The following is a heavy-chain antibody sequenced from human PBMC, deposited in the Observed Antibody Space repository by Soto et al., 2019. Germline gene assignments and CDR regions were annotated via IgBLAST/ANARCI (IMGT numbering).Heavy chain of an antibody. Sequence: ASVKVSCKVSGYTLTELSMHWVRQAPGKGLEWMGGFDPEDGETIYAQKFQGRVTMTEDTSTDTAYMELSSLRSEDTAVYYCATTPAGLDYYGSGNWFDPWGQGTLLTVSS. CDR2: FDPEDGET. V-gene: IGHV1-24*01. CDR1: GYTLTELS. CDR3: ATTPAGLDYYGSGNWFDP. D-gene: IGHD3-10*01. J-gene: IGHJ5*02.